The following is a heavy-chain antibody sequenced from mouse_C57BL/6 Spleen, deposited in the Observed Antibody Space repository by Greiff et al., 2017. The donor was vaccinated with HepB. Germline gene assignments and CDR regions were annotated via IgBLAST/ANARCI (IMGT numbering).Heavy chain of an antibody. CDR3: AREHYYGSSYVYYYAMDY. J-gene: IGHJ4*01. CDR2: ISSGSSTI. CDR1: GFTFSDYG. Sequence: EVKLVESGGGLVKPGGSLKLSCAASGFTFSDYGMHWVRQAPEKGLEWVAYISSGSSTIYYADTVKGRFTISRDNAKNTLFLQMTSLRSEDTAMYYCAREHYYGSSYVYYYAMDYWGQGTSVTVSS. V-gene: IGHV5-17*01. D-gene: IGHD1-1*01.